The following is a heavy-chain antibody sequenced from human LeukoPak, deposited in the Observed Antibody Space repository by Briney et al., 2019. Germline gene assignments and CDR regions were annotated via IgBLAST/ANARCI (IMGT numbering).Heavy chain of an antibody. V-gene: IGHV3-7*01. D-gene: IGHD1-14*01. CDR3: ARAHRSRAFDY. J-gene: IGHJ4*02. Sequence: GGSLRLSCAASGFTFDDYGMSWVRQAPGKGLEWVANIKQDGSEKYYVDSVKGRFTISRDNAKNSLYLQMNSLRAEDTAVYYCARAHRSRAFDYWGQGTLVTVSS. CDR2: IKQDGSEK. CDR1: GFTFDDYG.